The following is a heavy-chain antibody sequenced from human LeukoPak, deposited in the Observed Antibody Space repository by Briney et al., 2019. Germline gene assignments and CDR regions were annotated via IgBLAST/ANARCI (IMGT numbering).Heavy chain of an antibody. CDR3: ARGRLYRNSFCFDY. CDR2: INNNGGST. V-gene: IGHV3-64*01. J-gene: IGHJ4*02. Sequence: GGSLRLSCAASGFTFSSYAMHWVRQAPGKGLEYVSAINNNGGSTYYANSVRGRFPISRDNSKNTLYLQVGSLRADDMAVYYCARGRLYRNSFCFDYWGQGTLVTVSS. D-gene: IGHD6-6*01. CDR1: GFTFSSYA.